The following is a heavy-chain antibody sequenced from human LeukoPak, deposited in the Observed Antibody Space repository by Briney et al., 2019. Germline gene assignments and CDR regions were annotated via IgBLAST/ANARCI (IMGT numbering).Heavy chain of an antibody. Sequence: SETLSLTCTVSGGSISSSSYCWSWIRQPPGKGLAWIGEINHNGSTNYNPSLKSRVTISVDTSKNQFSLKLSSVTAADTAVYYCARSRLWFGELFDYWGQGTLVTVSS. CDR2: INHNGST. CDR1: GGSISSSSYC. CDR3: ARSRLWFGELFDY. V-gene: IGHV4-39*07. J-gene: IGHJ4*02. D-gene: IGHD3-10*01.